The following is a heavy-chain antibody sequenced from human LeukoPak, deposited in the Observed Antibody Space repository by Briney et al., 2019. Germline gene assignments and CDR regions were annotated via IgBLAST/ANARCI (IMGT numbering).Heavy chain of an antibody. CDR1: GGSISSGDYY. CDR2: LYYSGST. J-gene: IGHJ6*02. V-gene: IGHV4-30-4*01. CDR3: ARVPRYYYGMDV. Sequence: SETLSLTCTVSGGSISSGDYYRSWIRQPPGKGLEWIGYLYYSGSTYYNPSLKSRVTISVDTSKNQFSLKLSSVTAADTAVYYCARVPRYYYGMDVWGQGTTVTVSS.